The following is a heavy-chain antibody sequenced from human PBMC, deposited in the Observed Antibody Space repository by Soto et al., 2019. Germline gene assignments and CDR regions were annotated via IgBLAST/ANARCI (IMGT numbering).Heavy chain of an antibody. J-gene: IGHJ6*02. CDR3: AGGAGYLLYYYYGMDV. D-gene: IGHD3-9*01. V-gene: IGHV3-48*02. CDR1: GFTFSSYS. CDR2: ISSSSSTI. Sequence: EVQLVESGGGLVQPGGSLRLSCAASGFTFSSYSMNWVRQAPGKGLEWVSYISSSSSTIYYADSVKGRFTISRDNAKNSLYLQMNILRDEDTAVYYCAGGAGYLLYYYYGMDVWDQGTTVTVSS.